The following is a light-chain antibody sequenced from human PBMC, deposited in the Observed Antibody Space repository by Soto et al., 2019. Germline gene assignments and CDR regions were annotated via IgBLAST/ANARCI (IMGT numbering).Light chain of an antibody. V-gene: IGLV2-14*01. CDR3: SSYSSIPPHVL. CDR2: EVT. CDR1: NSDIGSYHY. Sequence: QSVLTQPASVSGSPGQSITISCSGTNSDIGSYHYVSWYQHHPGTAPQLIIFEVTYRYSGVSGRFSASKSANTASLTISGLQPEDEAVYYCSSYSSIPPHVLFGGGTKLTVL. J-gene: IGLJ2*01.